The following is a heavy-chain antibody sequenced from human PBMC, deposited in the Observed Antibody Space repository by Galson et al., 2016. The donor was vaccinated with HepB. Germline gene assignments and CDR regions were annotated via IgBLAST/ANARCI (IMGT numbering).Heavy chain of an antibody. CDR1: GYTLTELS. D-gene: IGHD6-13*01. CDR3: ATGRRAAAGLDAFDI. CDR2: FDPEDGET. V-gene: IGHV1-24*01. Sequence: SVKVSCKVSGYTLTELSMHWVRQAPGKGLEWMGGFDPEDGETIYAQKFQGRVTMPEDTATDTAYMELRSLRSEDTAVYHCATGRRAAAGLDAFDIWGQGTMVTVSS. J-gene: IGHJ3*02.